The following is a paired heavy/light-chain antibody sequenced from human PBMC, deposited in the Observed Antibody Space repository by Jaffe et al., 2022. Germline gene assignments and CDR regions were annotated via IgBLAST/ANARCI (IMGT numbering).Heavy chain of an antibody. CDR1: GGTFSSYA. CDR3: ARDRPGYYYDSSGYRLAGLDY. V-gene: IGHV1-69*05. D-gene: IGHD3-22*01. CDR2: IIPIFGTA. Sequence: QVQLVQSGAEVKKPGSSVKVSCKASGGTFSSYAISWVRQAPGQGLEWMGGIIPIFGTANYAQKFQGRVTITTDESTSTAYMELSSLRSEDTAVYYCARDRPGYYYDSSGYRLAGLDYWGQGTLVTVSS. J-gene: IGHJ4*02.
Light chain of an antibody. CDR2: AAS. J-gene: IGKJ2*01. V-gene: IGKV1-NL1*01. Sequence: DIQMTQSPSSLSASVGDRVTITCRASQGISNSLAWYQQKPGKAPKLLLYAASRLESGVPSRFSGSGSGTDYTLTISSLQPEDFATYYCQQYYSTPLYTFGQGTKLEIK. CDR3: QQYYSTPLYT. CDR1: QGISNS.